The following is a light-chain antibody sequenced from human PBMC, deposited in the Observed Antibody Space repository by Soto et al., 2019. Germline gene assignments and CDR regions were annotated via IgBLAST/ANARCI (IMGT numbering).Light chain of an antibody. V-gene: IGKV1-5*01. CDR1: QSISSW. J-gene: IGKJ1*01. Sequence: MTQSPSTLSASVGDRVTITCRASQSISSWLAWYQQKPGKAPKLLIYDASSLESGVPSRFSGSGSGTEFTLTISSLPPDDFATYYCQQYNIYWTFGEGSIVDIK. CDR3: QQYNIYWT. CDR2: DAS.